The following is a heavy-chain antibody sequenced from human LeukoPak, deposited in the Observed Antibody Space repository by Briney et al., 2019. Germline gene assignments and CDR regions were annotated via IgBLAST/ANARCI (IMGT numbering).Heavy chain of an antibody. J-gene: IGHJ4*02. D-gene: IGHD2-21*02. CDR3: AALAYCGGDCLTPPFDY. CDR1: GFTFSSYS. CDR2: IRSSSSYI. Sequence: GGSLRLSCAASGFTFSSYSMNWVRQAPGKGLEWVSSIRSSSSYIYYADSVKGRFTISRDNAKNSLYLQMNSLRAEDTAVYYCAALAYCGGDCLTPPFDYWGQGTLVTVSS. V-gene: IGHV3-21*01.